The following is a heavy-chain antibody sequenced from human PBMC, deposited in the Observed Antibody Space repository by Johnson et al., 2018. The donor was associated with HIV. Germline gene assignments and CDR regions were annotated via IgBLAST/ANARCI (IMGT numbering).Heavy chain of an antibody. D-gene: IGHD1-26*01. CDR1: GFIVSSNY. CDR2: LYSGGST. J-gene: IGHJ3*02. CDR3: ARFPPGGNYYFDI. V-gene: IGHV3-66*01. Sequence: VQLVESGGGVVRPGGSLRLFCAASGFIVSSNYMSWVRQAPGKGLEWVSVLYSGGSTYYADSVKGRFTISRDNAKNSLYLQMNSLRAEDTAVYYCARFPPGGNYYFDIWGQGTMVTVSS.